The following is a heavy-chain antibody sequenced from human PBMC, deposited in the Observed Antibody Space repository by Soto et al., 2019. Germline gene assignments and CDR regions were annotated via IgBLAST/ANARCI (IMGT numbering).Heavy chain of an antibody. Sequence: PSETLSLTCTVSGGSISSYYWSWIRQPPGKGLEWIRYIYYSGSTNYNPSLKSRVTISVDTSKNQFSLKLSSVTAADTAVYYCAMGGYCSGGSCYSVPYYYGMDVWGQGTTVTVSS. J-gene: IGHJ6*02. V-gene: IGHV4-59*01. CDR3: AMGGYCSGGSCYSVPYYYGMDV. CDR1: GGSISSYY. D-gene: IGHD2-15*01. CDR2: IYYSGST.